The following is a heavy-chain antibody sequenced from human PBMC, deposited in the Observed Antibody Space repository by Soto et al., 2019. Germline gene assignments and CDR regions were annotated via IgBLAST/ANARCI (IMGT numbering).Heavy chain of an antibody. J-gene: IGHJ4*02. CDR1: GFSLSTSGVG. CDR2: IYWDDDK. V-gene: IGHV2-5*02. D-gene: IGHD3-9*01. CDR3: ALRPLRLIRYFDWYNRIGFDY. Sequence: QITLKESGPTLVKPTQTLALTCTFSGFSLSTSGVGMGWIRQPPGKALEWLALIYWDDDKRYSPSLKSRLTITKDTSKNQVVLTMTNMDPVDTATYYCALRPLRLIRYFDWYNRIGFDYWGQGTLVTVSS.